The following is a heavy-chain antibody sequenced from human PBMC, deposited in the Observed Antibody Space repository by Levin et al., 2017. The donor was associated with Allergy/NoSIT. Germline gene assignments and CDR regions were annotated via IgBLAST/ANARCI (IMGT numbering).Heavy chain of an antibody. Sequence: KPSETLSLTCTVSGGSISSSSYYWGWIRQPPGKGLEWIGSIYYSGSTYYNPSLKSRVTISVDTSKNQFSLKLSSVTAADTAVYYCARHNSLEWQWLVPPNIDYWGQGTLVTVSS. CDR2: IYYSGST. CDR1: GGSISSSSYY. D-gene: IGHD6-19*01. CDR3: ARHNSLEWQWLVPPNIDY. V-gene: IGHV4-39*01. J-gene: IGHJ4*02.